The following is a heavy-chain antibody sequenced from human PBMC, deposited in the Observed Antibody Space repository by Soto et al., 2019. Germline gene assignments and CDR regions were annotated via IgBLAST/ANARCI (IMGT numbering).Heavy chain of an antibody. CDR3: ARGGGYSYGTNAAFDI. Sequence: GGSLRLSCAASGFTFKTYGIHWVRQAPCKGLEWVAVISDDGSNKYNIASVEGRFTISRDNSKNTLSLQMNSLRDEDTAVYYCARGGGYSYGTNAAFDISGGGTIVTVS. D-gene: IGHD5-18*01. CDR2: ISDDGSNK. V-gene: IGHV3-30*03. CDR1: GFTFKTYG. J-gene: IGHJ3*02.